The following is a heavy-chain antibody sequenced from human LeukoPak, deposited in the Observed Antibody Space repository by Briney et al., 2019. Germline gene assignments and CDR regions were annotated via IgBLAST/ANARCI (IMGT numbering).Heavy chain of an antibody. V-gene: IGHV4-34*01. J-gene: IGHJ4*02. Sequence: SETLSLTCAVYGGSFSGYYWSWIRQPPVKELEWIGEINHSGSTNYNPSLKSRVTISVDTSKNHFSLQLNSVTPEDTAVYFCAGGHSGGWLDYWGQGILVTVSS. CDR2: INHSGST. CDR3: AGGHSGGWLDY. CDR1: GGSFSGYY. D-gene: IGHD6-19*01.